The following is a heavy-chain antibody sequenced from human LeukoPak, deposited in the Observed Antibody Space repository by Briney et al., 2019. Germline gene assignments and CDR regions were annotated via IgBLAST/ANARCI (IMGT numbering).Heavy chain of an antibody. CDR2: IQYDGSIQ. D-gene: IGHD2-15*01. J-gene: IGHJ5*02. V-gene: IGHV3-30*02. CDR3: ARLGYCDSGNCFSARPFDR. CDR1: GFMFNTYA. Sequence: GGSLRLSCAASGFMFNTYAMHWVRQAPGKGLEWVAFIQYDGSIQYYADSVKGRFTISRDNSKDSLYLEVSSLRPEDASVYYCARLGYCDSGNCFSARPFDRWGQGTPVTVSS.